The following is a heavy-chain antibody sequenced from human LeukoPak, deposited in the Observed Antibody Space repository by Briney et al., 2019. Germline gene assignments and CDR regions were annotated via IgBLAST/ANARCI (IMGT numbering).Heavy chain of an antibody. Sequence: SVKVSCKASGGTFSSYAISWVRQAPGQGLEWMGGIIPIFGTANYAQKFQGRVTITADESTSTAYMELSSLRSEDTAVYYCARGPMRELLILSWFDPWGQGTLVTVSS. CDR2: IIPIFGTA. CDR1: GGTFSSYA. V-gene: IGHV1-69*01. J-gene: IGHJ5*02. D-gene: IGHD1-26*01. CDR3: ARGPMRELLILSWFDP.